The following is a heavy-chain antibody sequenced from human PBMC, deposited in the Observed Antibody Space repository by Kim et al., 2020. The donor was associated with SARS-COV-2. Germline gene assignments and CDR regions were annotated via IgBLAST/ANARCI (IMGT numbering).Heavy chain of an antibody. J-gene: IGHJ4*02. D-gene: IGHD6-19*01. CDR1: GFTFSSYA. V-gene: IGHV3-64D*06. CDR2: ISSNGGST. Sequence: GGSLRLSCSASGFTFSSYAMHWVRQAPGKGLEYVSAISSNGGSTYYADSVKGRFTISRDNSKNTLYLQMSSLRAEDTAVYYCVKERAVAGLWTNFDYWGQGTLVTVSS. CDR3: VKERAVAGLWTNFDY.